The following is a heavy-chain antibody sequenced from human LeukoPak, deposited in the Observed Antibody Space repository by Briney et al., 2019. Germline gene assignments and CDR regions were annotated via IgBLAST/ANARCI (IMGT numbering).Heavy chain of an antibody. CDR3: GRCGRGSNWFEP. V-gene: IGHV3-7*01. CDR1: GFTFSTYW. CDR2: IKQDGSVK. J-gene: IGHJ5*02. Sequence: PGGSLRLSCAASGFTFSTYWVSWVRQAPGRGLEWVANIKQDGSVKHYVDSVKGRFTISRDNAKNSLYLQMNSLRAEDTAVYYCGRCGRGSNWFEPWGQGTLVTVSS. D-gene: IGHD3-16*01.